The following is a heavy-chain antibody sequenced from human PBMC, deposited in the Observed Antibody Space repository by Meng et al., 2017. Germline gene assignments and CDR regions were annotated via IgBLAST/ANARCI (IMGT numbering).Heavy chain of an antibody. CDR3: ARVKLRYFDWLLSPDDFRYFDL. CDR2: ISSSGSTI. D-gene: IGHD3-9*01. Sequence: GGPLRLSCAASGFTFSSYEMNWVRQAPGKGLEWVSYISSSGSTIYYADSVKGRFTISRDNAKNSLYLQMNSLRAEDTAVYYCARVKLRYFDWLLSPDDFRYFDLWGCGTLVTVSS. J-gene: IGHJ2*01. CDR1: GFTFSSYE. V-gene: IGHV3-48*03.